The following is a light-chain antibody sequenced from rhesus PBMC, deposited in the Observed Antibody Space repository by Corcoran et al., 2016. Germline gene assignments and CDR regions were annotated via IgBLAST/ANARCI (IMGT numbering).Light chain of an antibody. CDR1: KTVGSN. V-gene: IGKV3-40*03. CDR3: QQYNALPLT. Sequence: EIVLTQSPATLSLSPGETATLYCRASKTVGSNLVWYQKKPGQAPKLLVHSAYFRATGIPDRLSCSGSRTVVSLTVSSLEPADVVIYYCQQYNALPLTFGGGTKVEI. J-gene: IGKJ4*01. CDR2: SAY.